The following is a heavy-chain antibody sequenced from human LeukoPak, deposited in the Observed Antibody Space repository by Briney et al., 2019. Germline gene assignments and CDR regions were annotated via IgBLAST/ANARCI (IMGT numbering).Heavy chain of an antibody. CDR3: ARRSGIAVAGAFDY. J-gene: IGHJ4*02. CDR2: ISGSGDST. V-gene: IGHV3-23*01. Sequence: GGSLRLSCAASGFTFSNYAMRWCRQAPGKGREWVSGISGSGDSTYYADSVKGRFTISRDNSKNTLYLQMNSLRAEDTAVYYCARRSGIAVAGAFDYWGQGTLVTVSS. D-gene: IGHD6-19*01. CDR1: GFTFSNYA.